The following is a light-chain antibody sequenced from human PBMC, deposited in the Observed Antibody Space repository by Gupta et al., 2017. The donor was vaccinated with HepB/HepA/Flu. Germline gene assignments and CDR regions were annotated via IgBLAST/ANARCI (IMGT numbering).Light chain of an antibody. CDR3: QQYSTYPWT. CDR2: KAS. J-gene: IGKJ1*01. CDR1: QSIHTW. Sequence: DIQMIQSPSTLSASVGDTVTVTCRASQSIHTWLAWYQQKPGRAPNLLIYKASDLEKGVPSRFSGDGSGTEFTLTIRSRQSDDIAIYYCQQYSTYPWTFGQGTRVDIK. V-gene: IGKV1-5*03.